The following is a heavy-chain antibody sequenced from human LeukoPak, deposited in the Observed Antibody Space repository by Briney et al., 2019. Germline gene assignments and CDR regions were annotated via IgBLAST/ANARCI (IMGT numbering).Heavy chain of an antibody. V-gene: IGHV3-7*01. J-gene: IGHJ4*02. Sequence: GGSLRLSCAASAFTFNNYWMTWVRQTPGKGLEWVANINQDETENFYADSVKGRFTISRDNAKNSVYLQMNSLRAEDTAIYYCARIGYSSSSLDYWGQGTLVTVSS. CDR1: AFTFNNYW. CDR3: ARIGYSSSSLDY. CDR2: INQDETEN. D-gene: IGHD6-19*01.